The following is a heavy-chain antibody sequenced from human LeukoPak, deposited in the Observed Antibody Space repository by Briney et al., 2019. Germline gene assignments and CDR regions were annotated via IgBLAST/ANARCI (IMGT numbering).Heavy chain of an antibody. CDR2: ISNDGSKK. CDR3: AKDRYSYAFEYSDS. J-gene: IGHJ4*02. CDR1: GFTFSSYG. Sequence: HPGGSLRLSCAASGFTFSSYGMHWDRQAPGKGLDWVAVISNDGSKKYYADSVKGRFTISRDNSKNTLSLQASSLRTEDTAVYYCAKDRYSYAFEYSDSWGQGTLVTVSS. D-gene: IGHD5-18*01. V-gene: IGHV3-30*18.